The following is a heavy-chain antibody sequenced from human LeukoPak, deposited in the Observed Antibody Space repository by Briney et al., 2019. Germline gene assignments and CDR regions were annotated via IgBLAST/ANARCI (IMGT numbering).Heavy chain of an antibody. CDR1: GFTFSDYY. J-gene: IGHJ4*02. D-gene: IGHD4-11*01. CDR3: ASSLNTVIISPYYFDY. Sequence: PGGSLRLSCAASGFTFSDYYMGWIRQAPGQALEWISYISANGITTYYADSVKGRFTISRDNARNSLSLYMNFLRAEDTAVYYCASSLNTVIISPYYFDYWGQGTLVTVSS. CDR2: ISANGITT. V-gene: IGHV3-11*04.